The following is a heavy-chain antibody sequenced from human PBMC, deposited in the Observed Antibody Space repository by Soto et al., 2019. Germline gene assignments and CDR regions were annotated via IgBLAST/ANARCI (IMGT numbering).Heavy chain of an antibody. CDR1: GGSISIYY. V-gene: IGHV4-4*07. CDR3: ARDTVLYYDYVWGSFDY. Sequence: SETLSLTCTVSGGSISIYYWSWIRQPAGKGLEWIGRIYTSGSTNYNPSLKSRVTMSVDTSKNQFSLKLSSVTAADTAVYYCARDTVLYYDYVWGSFDYWGQGTLVTVSS. CDR2: IYTSGST. D-gene: IGHD3-16*01. J-gene: IGHJ4*02.